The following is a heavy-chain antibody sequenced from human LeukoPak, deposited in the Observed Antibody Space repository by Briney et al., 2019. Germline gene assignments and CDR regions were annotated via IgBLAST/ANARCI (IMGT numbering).Heavy chain of an antibody. CDR3: ARRWGYCSGGSCYPYYFDY. Sequence: SETLSLTCTVSGGSISSYYWSWIRQPPGKGLEWIGSIYYSGSTNYNPSLKSRVTISVDTSKNRFSLKLSSVTAADTAVYYCARRWGYCSGGSCYPYYFDYWGQGTLVTVSS. CDR1: GGSISSYY. CDR2: IYYSGST. J-gene: IGHJ4*02. D-gene: IGHD2-15*01. V-gene: IGHV4-59*08.